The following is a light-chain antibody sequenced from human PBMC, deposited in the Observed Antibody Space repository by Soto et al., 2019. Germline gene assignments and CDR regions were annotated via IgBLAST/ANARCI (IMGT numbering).Light chain of an antibody. CDR3: SSYSYASTSTTLYV. Sequence: QSALTQPASVSGSPGQSITISCTGTSRDIGAYNYVSWYQQHPGKAPKLMISEVSKRPSGVSSRFSGSKSGNTASLTISGLQAEDEADYYCSSYSYASTSTTLYVFGTGTKLTVL. CDR2: EVS. V-gene: IGLV2-14*01. J-gene: IGLJ1*01. CDR1: SRDIGAYNY.